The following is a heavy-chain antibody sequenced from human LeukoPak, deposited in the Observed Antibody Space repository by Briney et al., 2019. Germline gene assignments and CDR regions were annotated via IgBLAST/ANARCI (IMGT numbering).Heavy chain of an antibody. J-gene: IGHJ4*02. CDR2: ISSSSYI. Sequence: GGSLRLSCAASGFTFSSCSMNWVRQAPGKGLEWVSSISSSSYIYYADSVKGRFTISRDNSKNTLYLQMNSLRAEDTAVYYCARNYGDYGLSRYWGQGTLVTVSS. CDR3: ARNYGDYGLSRY. D-gene: IGHD4-17*01. V-gene: IGHV3-21*04. CDR1: GFTFSSCS.